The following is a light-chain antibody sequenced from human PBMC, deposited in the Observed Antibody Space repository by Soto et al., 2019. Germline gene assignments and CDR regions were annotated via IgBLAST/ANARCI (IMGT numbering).Light chain of an antibody. CDR1: QSISSW. CDR2: GAS. Sequence: DIQMTQSPSTLSASVGDRVTITCRASQSISSWLAWYQQKPGKAPKLLVYGASTLQSGVPSRFGGSGSGTECTSNIRSLQPNDFATYYCQQYDPYSTFTFGQGTKLEIK. CDR3: QQYDPYSTFT. J-gene: IGKJ2*01. V-gene: IGKV1-5*01.